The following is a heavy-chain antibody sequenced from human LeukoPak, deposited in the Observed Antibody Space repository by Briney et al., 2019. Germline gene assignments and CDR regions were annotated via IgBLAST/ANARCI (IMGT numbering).Heavy chain of an antibody. J-gene: IGHJ4*02. CDR2: ISGSGGST. CDR3: AKRGCRSTSCYGGGYYVDY. CDR1: GFIFSSYA. V-gene: IGHV3-23*01. Sequence: GAPLLLCSATAGFIFSSYAMCWVRPAAGKVLEWVSAISGSGGSTYHADSVKGRFTISRDNSKNTLYLQMNSLRAEDTGGCYGAKRGCRSTSCYGGGYYVDYWGQGTLVTVSS. D-gene: IGHD2-2*01.